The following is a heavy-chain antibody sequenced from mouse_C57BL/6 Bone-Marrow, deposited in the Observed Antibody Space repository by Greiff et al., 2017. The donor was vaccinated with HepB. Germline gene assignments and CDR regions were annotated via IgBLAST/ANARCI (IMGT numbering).Heavy chain of an antibody. J-gene: IGHJ2*01. Sequence: EVQLVESGAELVRPGASVTLSCTASGFNIKDYYMHWVKQRPEQGLEWIGRLDPEDGATEYAPKFQGKATMTADTSSNTAYLQLSSLTSEDTAVYYWTTPGRFYEDEDYVDYGGQGTTRT. CDR1: GFNIKDYY. CDR3: TTPGRFYEDEDYVDY. D-gene: IGHD2-3*01. CDR2: LDPEDGAT. V-gene: IGHV14-1*01.